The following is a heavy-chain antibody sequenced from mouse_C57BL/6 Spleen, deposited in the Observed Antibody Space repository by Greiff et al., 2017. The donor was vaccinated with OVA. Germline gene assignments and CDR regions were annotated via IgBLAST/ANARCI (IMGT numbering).Heavy chain of an antibody. Sequence: QVQLQQPGAELVKPGASVKLSCKASGYTFTSYWMPWVKQRPGQGLEWIGEIDPSDSYTNYNQKFKGKATLTVDTSSSTAYMQRSSLTSEDSAVYYCARGVTRYIDVWGTGTTVTVSS. CDR2: IDPSDSYT. V-gene: IGHV1-50*01. CDR3: ARGVTRYIDV. D-gene: IGHD2-3*01. CDR1: GYTFTSYW. J-gene: IGHJ1*03.